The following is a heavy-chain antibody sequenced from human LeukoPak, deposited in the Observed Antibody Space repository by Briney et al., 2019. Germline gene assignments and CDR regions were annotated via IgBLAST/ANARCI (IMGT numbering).Heavy chain of an antibody. V-gene: IGHV3-30*18. Sequence: SGGSLRLSCAASGFTFSTYSMNWVRQAPGKGLEWVAVISYDGSNKYYADSVKGRFTISRDNSKNTLYLQMNSLRAEDTAVYYCAKAKDAFDIWGQGTMVTVSS. CDR2: ISYDGSNK. CDR3: AKAKDAFDI. CDR1: GFTFSTYS. J-gene: IGHJ3*02.